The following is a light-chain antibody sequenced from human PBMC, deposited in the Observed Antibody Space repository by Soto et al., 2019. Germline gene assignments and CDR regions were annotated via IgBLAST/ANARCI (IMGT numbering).Light chain of an antibody. CDR2: KVS. V-gene: IGKV2-30*01. J-gene: IGKJ4*01. CDR3: MQGTHWPLT. CDR1: QSLVSSDGNTY. Sequence: DVEQTQSPLSLPVTLGQPASISCRSSQSLVSSDGNTYLNWFQQRPGQPPRRLIYKVSNRDSGVPDRFSGSGSGTEFTLKISRVEAEDVGVYYCMQGTHWPLTFGGGTKVEIK.